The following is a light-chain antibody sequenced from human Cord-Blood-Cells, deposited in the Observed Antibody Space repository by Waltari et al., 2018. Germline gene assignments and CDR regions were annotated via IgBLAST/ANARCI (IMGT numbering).Light chain of an antibody. CDR2: DAS. CDR3: QQYDNLPRT. J-gene: IGKJ3*01. CDR1: QDISNY. Sequence: DIQMTQSPSSLSASVGDRVTITCQASQDISNYLNWYQQKPGKAPKLLIYDASNLETGVPSRFIGSGSGTAFTFTISSLQPEDIATYYCQQYDNLPRTFGPGTKVDIK. V-gene: IGKV1-33*01.